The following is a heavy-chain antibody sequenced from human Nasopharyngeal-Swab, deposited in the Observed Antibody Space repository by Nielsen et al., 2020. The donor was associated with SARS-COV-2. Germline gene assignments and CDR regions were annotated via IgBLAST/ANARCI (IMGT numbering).Heavy chain of an antibody. J-gene: IGHJ6*02. Sequence: GESLKISCAASGFTFSSYWMHWVRQAPGKGLVWVSRITPDGSSPSYADSVKGRFTISRDNAKNTLYLQMNSLGAEDTAVYYCAKGGSPSASYYYYGMDVWGQGTRVTVSS. V-gene: IGHV3-74*01. CDR3: AKGGSPSASYYYYGMDV. CDR2: ITPDGSSP. CDR1: GFTFSSYW.